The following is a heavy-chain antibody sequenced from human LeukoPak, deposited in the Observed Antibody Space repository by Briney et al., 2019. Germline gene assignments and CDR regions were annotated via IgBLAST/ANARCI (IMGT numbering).Heavy chain of an antibody. D-gene: IGHD4-17*01. CDR3: ARARDGDYVSFDY. CDR1: GFSFNTYW. V-gene: IGHV3-7*02. Sequence: GGSLRLSCAASGFSFNTYWMTWVRQAPGKGLEWVANIKQDGSEKDYVDSVKGRFTISRDNGKNSLYLQMNSLRAEDTAVYYCARARDGDYVSFDYWGQGTLVTVSS. CDR2: IKQDGSEK. J-gene: IGHJ4*02.